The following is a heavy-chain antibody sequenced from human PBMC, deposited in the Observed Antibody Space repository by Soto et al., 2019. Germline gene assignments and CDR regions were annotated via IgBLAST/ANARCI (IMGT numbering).Heavy chain of an antibody. J-gene: IGHJ5*02. CDR3: ARDRVEYSSSGDVSAPHRWFDP. CDR1: GYTFTSYA. D-gene: IGHD6-6*01. V-gene: IGHV1-69*13. CDR2: IIPIFGTA. Sequence: ASVKASCKASGYTFTSYAMHWVRQAPGQGLEWMGGIIPIFGTANYAQKFQGRVTITADESTSTAYMELSSLRSEDTAVYYCARDRVEYSSSGDVSAPHRWFDPWGQGTLVTVSS.